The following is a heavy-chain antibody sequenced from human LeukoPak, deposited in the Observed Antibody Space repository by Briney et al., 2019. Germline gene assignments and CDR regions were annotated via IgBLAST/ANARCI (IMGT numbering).Heavy chain of an antibody. CDR2: IRCDGSNK. CDR3: AKERDTAMVTIDY. D-gene: IGHD5-18*01. CDR1: GFTFSSYG. J-gene: IGHJ4*02. Sequence: GGSLRLSCAASGFTFSSYGMHWVRQAPGKGLEWVAFIRCDGSNKYYADSVKGRFTISRDNSKNTLYLQMNSLRAEDTAVYYCAKERDTAMVTIDYWGQGTLVTVSS. V-gene: IGHV3-30*02.